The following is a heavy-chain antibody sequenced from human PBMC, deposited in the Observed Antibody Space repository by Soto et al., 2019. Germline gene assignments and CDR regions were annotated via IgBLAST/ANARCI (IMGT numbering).Heavy chain of an antibody. CDR3: TRNNNYDSSDY. D-gene: IGHD3-22*01. CDR2: IRSKAYGGTT. V-gene: IGHV3-49*04. J-gene: IGHJ4*02. Sequence: GSLRLSCTASGFTFGDYAMSWVRQAPGKGLEWVGFIRSKAYGGTTEYAASVKGRFTISRDDSKSIACLQMNSLKTEDTAVYYCTRNNNYDSSDYWGQGTLVTVSS. CDR1: GFTFGDYA.